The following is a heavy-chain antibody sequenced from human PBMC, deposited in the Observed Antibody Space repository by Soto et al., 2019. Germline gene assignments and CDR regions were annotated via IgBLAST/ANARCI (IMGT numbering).Heavy chain of an antibody. CDR2: IFYMGSI. J-gene: IGHJ3*02. CDR1: GDSFSTRGYY. D-gene: IGHD3-3*01. CDR3: ASTYYDFWSGYYFGGKTGDAFDI. V-gene: IGHV4-39*07. Sequence: TSETLSLTCTVSGDSFSTRGYYRTWIRLPPGKGLEWIGSIFYMGSILYNPSLKSRVTISVDTSKNQFSLKLSSVTAADTAVYYCASTYYDFWSGYYFGGKTGDAFDIWGQGTMVTVSS.